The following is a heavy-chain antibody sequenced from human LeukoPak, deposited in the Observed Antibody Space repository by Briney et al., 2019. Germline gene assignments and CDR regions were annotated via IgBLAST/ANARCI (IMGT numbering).Heavy chain of an antibody. CDR2: IYYSGST. Sequence: SETLSLTCTVSGGSISSYYWSWIRQPPGKGLEWIGYIYYSGSTNYNPSLKSRVTISVDTSKNQFSLKLSSVTAADTAVYYCARQAGSDDYVCGSYHYWGQGTLVTVSS. CDR1: GGSISSYY. J-gene: IGHJ4*02. D-gene: IGHD3-16*02. V-gene: IGHV4-59*01. CDR3: ARQAGSDDYVCGSYHY.